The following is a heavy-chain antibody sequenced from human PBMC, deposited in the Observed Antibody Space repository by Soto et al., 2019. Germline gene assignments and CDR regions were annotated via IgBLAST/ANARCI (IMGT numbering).Heavy chain of an antibody. Sequence: XETLSLTCSVSGASVSSGSSYWSWIRQPRGKGLEWIGFIYNNETFNYNPSLKSRVTLSVDTSKHQFSLKLSSVTAADTAVYYCARVPLRYSSSHNFDSWGQGALVTVSS. CDR2: IYNNETF. CDR1: GASVSSGSSY. J-gene: IGHJ4*02. V-gene: IGHV4-61*01. D-gene: IGHD6-19*01. CDR3: ARVPLRYSSSHNFDS.